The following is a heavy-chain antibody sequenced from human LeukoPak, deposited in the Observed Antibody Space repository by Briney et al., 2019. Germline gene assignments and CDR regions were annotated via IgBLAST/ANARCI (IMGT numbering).Heavy chain of an antibody. CDR2: IYYSGST. D-gene: IGHD3-9*01. CDR1: GGSISSYC. Sequence: SETLSLTCTVSGGSISSYCWSWIRQPPGKGLEWIGYIYYSGSTNYNPSLKSRVTMSVDTSKNQFSLKLSSVTAADTAVYYCARELRYSSGFQHWGQGTLVTVSS. V-gene: IGHV4-59*01. J-gene: IGHJ1*01. CDR3: ARELRYSSGFQH.